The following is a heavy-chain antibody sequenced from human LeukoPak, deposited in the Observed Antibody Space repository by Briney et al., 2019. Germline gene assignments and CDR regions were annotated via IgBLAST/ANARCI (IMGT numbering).Heavy chain of an antibody. V-gene: IGHV4-59*12. Sequence: PSETLSLTCTVSGDSISSYYWSWIRQPPGKGLEWIGSIYYSGSTYYNPSLKSRVTISVDTSKNQFSLKLSSVTAADTAVYYCARDQRDYGDYGHYFDYWGQGTLVTVSS. CDR3: ARDQRDYGDYGHYFDY. J-gene: IGHJ4*02. D-gene: IGHD4-17*01. CDR1: GDSISSYY. CDR2: IYYSGST.